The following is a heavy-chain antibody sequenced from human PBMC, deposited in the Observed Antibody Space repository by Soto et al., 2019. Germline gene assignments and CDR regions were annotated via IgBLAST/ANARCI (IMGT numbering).Heavy chain of an antibody. J-gene: IGHJ4*02. CDR2: IIPIFGTP. V-gene: IGHV1-69*12. Sequence: QVPLVQSGAEVKKPGSSVKVSCKASGGTFSTYVITWVRQAPGQGLEWMGGIIPIFGTPHYAQKFQGRASITADEYTSTAYMELSSLRSDDTAVYYCARPTLEYYYDNCGYSSDYWGQGTLVTVSS. CDR1: GGTFSTYV. D-gene: IGHD3-22*01. CDR3: ARPTLEYYYDNCGYSSDY.